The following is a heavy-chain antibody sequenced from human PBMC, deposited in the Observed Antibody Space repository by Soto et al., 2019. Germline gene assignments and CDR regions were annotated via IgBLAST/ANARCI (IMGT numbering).Heavy chain of an antibody. Sequence: NPSEILSLTCAVYGGSFSGYYWNWIRQPPGKGLEWIGEIDHSGYTNYNPSLKSRVTISVDTSKNQFSLRLTSVTAADTAVYYCARVRDWFDPWGQGTLVTVSS. CDR2: IDHSGYT. CDR1: GGSFSGYY. D-gene: IGHD3-3*01. V-gene: IGHV4-34*01. CDR3: ARVRDWFDP. J-gene: IGHJ5*02.